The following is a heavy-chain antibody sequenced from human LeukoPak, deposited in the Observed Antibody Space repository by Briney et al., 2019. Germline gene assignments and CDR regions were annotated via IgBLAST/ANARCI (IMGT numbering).Heavy chain of an antibody. J-gene: IGHJ4*02. CDR3: ARDKEIGGWLHFDY. D-gene: IGHD6-19*01. CDR1: GFTFSSYS. CDR2: INWNGGST. Sequence: PGGSLRLSCAASGFTFSSYSMNWVRQAPGKGLEWVSGINWNGGSTGYADSVKGRFTISRDNAKNSLYLQMNSLRAGDTALYYCARDKEIGGWLHFDYWGQGTLVTVSS. V-gene: IGHV3-20*04.